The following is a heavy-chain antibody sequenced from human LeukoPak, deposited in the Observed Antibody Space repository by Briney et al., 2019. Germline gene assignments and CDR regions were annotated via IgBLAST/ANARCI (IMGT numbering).Heavy chain of an antibody. Sequence: GGSLRLSCAASGFTFSSYGMHWVRQAPGKGLEWVAFIRYDGSNKYYADSVKGRFTISRDNSKNTLYLQMNSLRAEDTAVYYCAQGGGGGSPSPYYYYMDVWGKGTTVTVSS. D-gene: IGHD2-15*01. CDR3: AQGGGGGSPSPYYYYMDV. V-gene: IGHV3-30*02. J-gene: IGHJ6*03. CDR1: GFTFSSYG. CDR2: IRYDGSNK.